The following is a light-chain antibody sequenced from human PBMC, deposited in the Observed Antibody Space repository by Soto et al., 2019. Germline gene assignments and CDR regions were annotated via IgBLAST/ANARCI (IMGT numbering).Light chain of an antibody. CDR3: QQRSNWPWT. J-gene: IGKJ1*01. CDR2: GIS. Sequence: DFQMTQSPSSLSASVGDRVTITCRASQSFSTYLAWYQQKPGKVPKLLISGISTLQSGVPSRFSGSGSGTEFTLTISSLQSEDFAVYYCQQRSNWPWTFGQGTKVDIK. V-gene: IGKV1-27*01. CDR1: QSFSTY.